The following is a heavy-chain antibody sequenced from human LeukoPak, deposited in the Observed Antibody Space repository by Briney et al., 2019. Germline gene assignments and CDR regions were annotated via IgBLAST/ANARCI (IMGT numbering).Heavy chain of an antibody. V-gene: IGHV1-69*06. Sequence: ASVKVSCKASGGTFSSYAISWVRQAPGQGLEWMGGIIPIFGTANYAQKFQGRVTITADKSTSTAYMELSSLRPEDTAVYYCATSDIVVVPAASPEDAFDIWGQGTMVTVSS. CDR1: GGTFSSYA. D-gene: IGHD2-2*01. J-gene: IGHJ3*02. CDR3: ATSDIVVVPAASPEDAFDI. CDR2: IIPIFGTA.